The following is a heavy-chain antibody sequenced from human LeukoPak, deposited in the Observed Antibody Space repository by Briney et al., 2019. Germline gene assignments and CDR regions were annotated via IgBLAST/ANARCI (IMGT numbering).Heavy chain of an antibody. CDR2: IKQDGSEK. D-gene: IGHD6-19*01. V-gene: IGHV3-7*01. J-gene: IGHJ4*02. CDR3: ARAPTTRKLLDSSGWYIDY. Sequence: AGGSLRLSCAVSGITFSSFWMIWVRQAPGKGLEWVANIKQDGSEKYYVDSVKGRFTISRDNAKNSVYLQMNSLRAEDTAVYYCARAPTTRKLLDSSGWYIDYWGQGTLVTVSS. CDR1: GITFSSFW.